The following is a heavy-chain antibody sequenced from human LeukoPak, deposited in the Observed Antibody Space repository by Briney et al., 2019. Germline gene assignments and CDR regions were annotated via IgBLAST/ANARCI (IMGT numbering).Heavy chain of an antibody. CDR1: GFTFSSYW. J-gene: IGHJ4*02. Sequence: PGGSLRLSCAASGFTFSSYWMSWVRQAPGKGLEWVANIKQDGSEEYYVDSVKGRFTISRDNAKNSLYLQMNSLRAEDTAVYYCARDGITIFGVVIRGGFDYWGQGTLVTVSS. D-gene: IGHD3-3*01. CDR3: ARDGITIFGVVIRGGFDY. V-gene: IGHV3-7*01. CDR2: IKQDGSEE.